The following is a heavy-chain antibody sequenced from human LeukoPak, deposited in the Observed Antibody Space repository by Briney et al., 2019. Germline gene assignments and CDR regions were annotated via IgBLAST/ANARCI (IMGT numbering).Heavy chain of an antibody. CDR2: MSANSFSI. J-gene: IGHJ4*02. CDR1: GFTFSICS. CDR3: ATSYDSSGCD. V-gene: IGHV3-21*01. Sequence: GGSLRLSCEASGFTFSICSMNWVRQAPGKGLEWVSSMSANSFSIHYGESVKGRFTISRDNAKNSLHLQMSNLRAEDTALYYCATSYDSSGCDWGQGTLVTVSS. D-gene: IGHD3-22*01.